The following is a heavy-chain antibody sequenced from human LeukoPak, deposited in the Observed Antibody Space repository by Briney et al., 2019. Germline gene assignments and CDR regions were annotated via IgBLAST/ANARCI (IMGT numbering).Heavy chain of an antibody. V-gene: IGHV3-30*02. D-gene: IGHD6-19*01. CDR2: IRFDGSDK. Sequence: PGGSLRLSCAASGFAFSSYGMHSVRPAPGKGLGWVAFIRFDGSDKYYADSVKGRFTISRDNSKNTLYLQMNSLRAEDTAVYYCAKTQNQWLGTFDYWGQGTLVTVSS. J-gene: IGHJ4*02. CDR3: AKTQNQWLGTFDY. CDR1: GFAFSSYG.